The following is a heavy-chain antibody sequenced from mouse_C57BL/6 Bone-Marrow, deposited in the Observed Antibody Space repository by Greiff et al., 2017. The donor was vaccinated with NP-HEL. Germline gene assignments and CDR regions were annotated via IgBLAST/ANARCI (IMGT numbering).Heavy chain of an antibody. CDR1: GFTFSSYT. J-gene: IGHJ2*01. CDR3: ARKGETPFYY. CDR2: ISGGGGNT. V-gene: IGHV5-9*04. Sequence: EVQLVESGGGLVKPGGSLKLSCAASGFTFSSYTMSWVRQTPEKRLEWVATISGGGGNTYYPDSVKGRFTISRDNAKNTVYLQMSSLRSEDTAVYYCARKGETPFYYWGRGTTLTVSS.